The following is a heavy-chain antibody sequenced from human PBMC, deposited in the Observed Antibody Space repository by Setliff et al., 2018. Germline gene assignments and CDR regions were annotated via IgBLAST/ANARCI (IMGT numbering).Heavy chain of an antibody. D-gene: IGHD3-3*01. Sequence: SETLSLTCTVSGGSISRSSYNWGWIRQPPGKGLEWIGSIYHSGSTYYNPSLKSRVTISVDTSKNQFSLKLSSVTAADTAVYYCARLGVQFLEWLSWFDPWGQGTLVTVSS. CDR2: IYHSGST. V-gene: IGHV4-39*07. J-gene: IGHJ5*02. CDR1: GGSISRSSYN. CDR3: ARLGVQFLEWLSWFDP.